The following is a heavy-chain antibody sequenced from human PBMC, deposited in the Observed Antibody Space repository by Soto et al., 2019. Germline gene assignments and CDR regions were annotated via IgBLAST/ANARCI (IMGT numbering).Heavy chain of an antibody. D-gene: IGHD3-10*01. J-gene: IGHJ4*02. CDR2: ISSSGSTI. CDR3: ARDRHYYGSGSGPQDY. V-gene: IGHV3-11*01. Sequence: GGSLRLSCAASGFTLSDYYMSWIRQAPGKGLEWVSYISSSGSTIYYADSVKGRFTISRDNAKNSLYLQMNSLRAEDTALYYCARDRHYYGSGSGPQDYWGQGTLVTVSS. CDR1: GFTLSDYY.